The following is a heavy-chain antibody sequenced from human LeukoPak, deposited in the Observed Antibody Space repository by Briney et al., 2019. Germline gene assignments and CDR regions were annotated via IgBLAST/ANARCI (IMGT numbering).Heavy chain of an antibody. CDR3: ARGLTTVSSYNWFDP. D-gene: IGHD4-4*01. J-gene: IGHJ5*02. CDR1: GGSFSGYY. Sequence: SGTLSLTCAVYGGSFSGYYWSWIRQPPGKGLEWIGEINHSGSTNYNPSLKSRVTISVDTSKNQFSLKLSSVTAADTAVYYCARGLTTVSSYNWFDPWGQGTLVTVSS. V-gene: IGHV4-34*01. CDR2: INHSGST.